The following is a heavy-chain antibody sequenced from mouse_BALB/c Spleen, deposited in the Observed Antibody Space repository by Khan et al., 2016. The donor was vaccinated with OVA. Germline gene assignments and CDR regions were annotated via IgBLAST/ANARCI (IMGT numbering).Heavy chain of an antibody. J-gene: IGHJ2*02. CDR1: GLSLSISGMA. D-gene: IGHD3-3*01. CDR3: GRRRDWYFDY. V-gene: IGHV8-12*01. Sequence: QVTLKESGPGILQPSQTLSLTCSFPGLSLSISGMAVSWLRQPSGKGLEWLPHIYWDVHKRYNPSLQSRLTISKATSRNQVSLNITSVDTVDTARYCGGRRRDWYFDYWGQGTSLTISS. CDR2: IYWDVHK.